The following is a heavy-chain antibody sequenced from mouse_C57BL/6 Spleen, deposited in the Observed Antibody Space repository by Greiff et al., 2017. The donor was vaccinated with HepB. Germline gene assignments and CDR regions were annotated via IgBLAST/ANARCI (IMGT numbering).Heavy chain of an antibody. CDR1: GFNIKDYY. D-gene: IGHD1-1*01. J-gene: IGHJ4*01. Sequence: EVKLMESGAELVKPGASVKLSCTASGFNIKDYYMHWVKQRTEQGLEWIGRIDPEDGETKYAPKFQGKATITADTSSNTAYLQLSSLTSEDTAVYYCARSYGSSSYYYAMDYWGQGTSVTVSS. CDR2: IDPEDGET. CDR3: ARSYGSSSYYYAMDY. V-gene: IGHV14-2*01.